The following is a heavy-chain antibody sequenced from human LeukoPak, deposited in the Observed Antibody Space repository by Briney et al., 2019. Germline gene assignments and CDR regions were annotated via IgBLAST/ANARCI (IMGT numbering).Heavy chain of an antibody. CDR3: ARDVKGYSSSWLPYDY. CDR1: GGTFSSYA. CDR2: INPNSGGT. D-gene: IGHD6-13*01. Sequence: GSSVKVSCKASGGTFSSYAISWVRQAPGQGLEWMGWINPNSGGTSYAQKFQGRVTMTRDTSTSTVYMELSSLRSEDTAVYYCARDVKGYSSSWLPYDYWGQGTLVTVSS. J-gene: IGHJ4*02. V-gene: IGHV1-69*04.